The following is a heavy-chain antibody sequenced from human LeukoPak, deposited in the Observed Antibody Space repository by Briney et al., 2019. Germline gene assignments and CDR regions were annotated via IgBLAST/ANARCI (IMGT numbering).Heavy chain of an antibody. CDR1: GFTFSSYA. CDR3: AKEIGRQGYWNFDI. Sequence: PGGSLRLSRAASGFTFSSYAMSWVRQAPGKGLEWVSVISGSGDSTYYADAVKGRFTISRDNSKNTLYLQMNSLRGGDTAVYYCAKEIGRQGYWNFDIWGQGTMVTVSS. CDR2: ISGSGDST. J-gene: IGHJ3*02. D-gene: IGHD1-1*01. V-gene: IGHV3-23*01.